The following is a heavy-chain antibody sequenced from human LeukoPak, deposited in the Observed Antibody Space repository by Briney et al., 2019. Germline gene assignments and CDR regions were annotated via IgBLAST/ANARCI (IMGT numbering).Heavy chain of an antibody. CDR1: GYTFTGYY. CDR2: INPSGGST. CDR3: ARDRYGGNSAAMYYFDY. V-gene: IGHV1-46*01. D-gene: IGHD4-23*01. Sequence: EASVKVSCKASGYTFTGYYMHWVRQAPGQGLEWMGIINPSGGSTSYAQKFQGRVTMTRDTSTSTVYMELSSLRSEDTAVYYCARDRYGGNSAAMYYFDYWGQGTLVTVSS. J-gene: IGHJ4*02.